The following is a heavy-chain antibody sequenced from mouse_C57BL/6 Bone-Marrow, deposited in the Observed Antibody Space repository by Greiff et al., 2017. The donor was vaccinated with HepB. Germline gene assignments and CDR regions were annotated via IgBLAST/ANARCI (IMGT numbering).Heavy chain of an antibody. CDR2: IWSGGST. CDR1: GFSLTSYG. Sequence: VKLQQSGPGLVQPSQSLSITCTVSGFSLTSYGVHWVRQSPGKGLEWLGVIWSGGSTDYNAAFISRLSISKDNSKSQVFFKMNSLQADDTAIYYCASLSGSGWYFDVWGTGTTVTVSS. J-gene: IGHJ1*03. CDR3: ASLSGSGWYFDV. V-gene: IGHV2-2*01. D-gene: IGHD3-1*01.